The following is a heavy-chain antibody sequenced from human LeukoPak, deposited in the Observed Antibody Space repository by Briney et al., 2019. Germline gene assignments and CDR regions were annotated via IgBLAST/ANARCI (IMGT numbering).Heavy chain of an antibody. D-gene: IGHD6-13*01. CDR3: ARGVAAASLVDY. Sequence: GASVKVSCKASGGTFSSYAISWMRLAPGQGLEWMGGIIPIFGTANYAQKLQGRVTMTTDTSTSTAYMELRSLRSDDTAVYYCARGVAAASLVDYWGQGTLVTVSA. J-gene: IGHJ4*02. V-gene: IGHV1-69*05. CDR1: GGTFSSYA. CDR2: IIPIFGTA.